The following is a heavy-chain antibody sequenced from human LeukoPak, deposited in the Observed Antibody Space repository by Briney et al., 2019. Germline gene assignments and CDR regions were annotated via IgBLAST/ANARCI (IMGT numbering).Heavy chain of an antibody. Sequence: SETLSLTCSVSGGSIRSSPYHWGWVRQPPGKELEWIGSVDHSGSPYYNPPLKNRVTISVDTSKNQFSLNLSSVTAADTAVYYCARDLGGVPWYMDVWAKGPRSPSP. CDR1: GGSIRSSPYH. CDR3: ARDLGGVPWYMDV. V-gene: IGHV4-39*07. J-gene: IGHJ6*03. CDR2: VDHSGSP. D-gene: IGHD3-16*01.